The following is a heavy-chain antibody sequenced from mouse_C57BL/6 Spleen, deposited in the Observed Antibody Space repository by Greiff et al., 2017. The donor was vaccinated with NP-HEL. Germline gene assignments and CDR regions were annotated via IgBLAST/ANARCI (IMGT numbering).Heavy chain of an antibody. CDR1: GYTFTSYG. V-gene: IGHV1-81*01. CDR3: AREEGMVTSYYLDY. J-gene: IGHJ2*01. Sequence: QVQLKQSGAELARPGASVKLSCKASGYTFTSYGISWVKQRTGQGLEWIGEIYPRSGNTYYNEKFKGKATLTADKSSSTAYMELRSLTSEDSAVYFCAREEGMVTSYYLDYWGQGTTLTVSS. D-gene: IGHD2-2*01. CDR2: IYPRSGNT.